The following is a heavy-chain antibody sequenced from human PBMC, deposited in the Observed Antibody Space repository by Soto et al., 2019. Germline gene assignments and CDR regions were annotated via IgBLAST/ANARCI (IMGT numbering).Heavy chain of an antibody. D-gene: IGHD1-26*01. Sequence: GGSLRLSCAASGFTFTSYAMSWVRLTPGKGLEWVSAISGSGSNTFYADSVRGRFTISRDNSKSTVFLQMNNLRAEDTAVYFCARDRATFDYWGQGTRVTVSS. CDR1: GFTFTSYA. V-gene: IGHV3-23*01. CDR3: ARDRATFDY. CDR2: ISGSGSNT. J-gene: IGHJ4*02.